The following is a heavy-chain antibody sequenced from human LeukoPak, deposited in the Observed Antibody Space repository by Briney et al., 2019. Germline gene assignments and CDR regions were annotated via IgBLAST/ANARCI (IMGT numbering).Heavy chain of an antibody. Sequence: GASVKVSCKASGYTFTSYAMNWVRQAPGQGLEWMGWINTNTGNPTYAQGFTGRFVFSLDTSVSTAYLQISSLKAEDTAVYYCARGYYYDSSGYLRNWYFDLWGRGTLVTVSS. V-gene: IGHV7-4-1*02. D-gene: IGHD3-22*01. CDR2: INTNTGNP. CDR1: GYTFTSYA. J-gene: IGHJ2*01. CDR3: ARGYYYDSSGYLRNWYFDL.